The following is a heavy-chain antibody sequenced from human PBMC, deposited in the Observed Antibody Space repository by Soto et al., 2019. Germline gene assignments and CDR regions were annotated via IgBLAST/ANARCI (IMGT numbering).Heavy chain of an antibody. J-gene: IGHJ5*02. CDR3: ARDPLPSSSWYSTWFDP. CDR2: INAGNGNT. Sequence: ASVKVSCKASGYTFTSYAMHWVRQAPGQRLEWMGWINAGNGNTKYSQKFQGRVTITRDTSASTAYMELSSLRSEDTAVYYCARDPLPSSSWYSTWFDPWAREPWSPSPQ. V-gene: IGHV1-3*01. D-gene: IGHD6-13*01. CDR1: GYTFTSYA.